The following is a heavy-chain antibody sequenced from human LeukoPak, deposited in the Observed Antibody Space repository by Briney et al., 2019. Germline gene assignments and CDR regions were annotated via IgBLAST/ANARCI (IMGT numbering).Heavy chain of an antibody. Sequence: GASVTVSCKASGFTFTSSAMQWVRQARGQRLEWIGWIVVGSGNTNYAQKFQERVTITRDMSTSTACMELSSLRAEDTAVYYCAKTAPHCSSTSCLFEYWGQGTLVTVSS. CDR2: IVVGSGNT. D-gene: IGHD2-2*01. CDR1: GFTFTSSA. CDR3: AKTAPHCSSTSCLFEY. J-gene: IGHJ4*02. V-gene: IGHV1-58*02.